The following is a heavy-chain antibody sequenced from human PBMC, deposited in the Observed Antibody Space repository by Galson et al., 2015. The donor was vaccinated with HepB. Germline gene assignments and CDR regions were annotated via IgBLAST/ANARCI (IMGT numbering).Heavy chain of an antibody. D-gene: IGHD6-13*01. V-gene: IGHV4-59*01. CDR2: FYYFESP. Sequence: QMQLQESGPGLVKPSETLSLTCDVSGGSLTSYYWSWIRQVPGRGLEWIGCFYYFESPKYNPSLESRVTMSLDISKNQFSLKLDSVTSADTAIYYCARETAPYSANFLALGLDPWGPG. J-gene: IGHJ5*02. CDR3: ARETAPYSANFLALGLDP. CDR1: GGSLTSYY.